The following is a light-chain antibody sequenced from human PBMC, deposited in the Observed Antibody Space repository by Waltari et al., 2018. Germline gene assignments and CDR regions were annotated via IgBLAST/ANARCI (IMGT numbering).Light chain of an antibody. CDR3: STWDYSLSAQV. J-gene: IGLJ2*01. V-gene: IGLV1-44*01. CDR1: SDNVGSYA. Sequence: QSALPQEASVSGTVGQKVTLSCPGTSDNVGSYAVGWYQQISHGAPKTVMFGNSLPSGIPDRFSCSKSGTTAFLTSSGVQPEDEADYYCSTWDYSLSAQVFGGGTKLTVL. CDR2: GNS.